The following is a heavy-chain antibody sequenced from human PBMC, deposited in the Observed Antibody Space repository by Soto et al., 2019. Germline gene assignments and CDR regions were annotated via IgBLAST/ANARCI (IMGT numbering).Heavy chain of an antibody. J-gene: IGHJ4*02. CDR1: GGTFSSYA. D-gene: IGHD3-10*01. CDR2: IIPIFGTA. V-gene: IGHV1-69*01. Sequence: QVQLVQSGAEVKKPGSSVKVSCKASGGTFSSYAISWVRQSPGQGLEWMGGIIPIFGTANYAQKFQGRVTITADESTSTAYMELSSLRSEDTAVYYCARDRARYYGSEGRCGYWGQGTLVTVSS. CDR3: ARDRARYYGSEGRCGY.